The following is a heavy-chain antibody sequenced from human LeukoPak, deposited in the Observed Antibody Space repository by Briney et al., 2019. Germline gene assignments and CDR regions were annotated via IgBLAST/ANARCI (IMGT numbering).Heavy chain of an antibody. J-gene: IGHJ5*02. V-gene: IGHV3-9*01. Sequence: PGRSLRLSCAASGFTFDDYAMHWVRQAPGKGLEWVSGISWNSGSIGYADSVKGRFTISRDNAKNSLYLQMNSLRAEDTALYYCAKDNHGSSWSRFDPWGQGTLVTVSS. D-gene: IGHD6-13*01. CDR1: GFTFDDYA. CDR3: AKDNHGSSWSRFDP. CDR2: ISWNSGSI.